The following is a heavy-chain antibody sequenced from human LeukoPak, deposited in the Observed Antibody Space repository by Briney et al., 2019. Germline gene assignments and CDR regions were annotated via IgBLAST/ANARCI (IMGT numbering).Heavy chain of an antibody. V-gene: IGHV4-34*01. CDR1: GGSFSGYY. CDR3: ARVKYGSVSYYNYRKNWFDP. J-gene: IGHJ5*02. Sequence: SETMSLTCAVYGGSFSGYYWSWIRQPPGKGLEWIGEINHSGSTNYNPPLKSRVTISVDTSKNQFSLKLSSVTAADTAVYYCARVKYGSVSYYNYRKNWFDPWGQGTLVTVSS. D-gene: IGHD3-10*01. CDR2: INHSGST.